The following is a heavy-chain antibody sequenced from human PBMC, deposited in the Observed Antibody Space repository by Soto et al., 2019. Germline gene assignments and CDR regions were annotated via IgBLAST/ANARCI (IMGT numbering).Heavy chain of an antibody. V-gene: IGHV4-30-4*01. CDR1: GGSISSGDYY. CDR3: ATQGGILTGYDY. CDR2: IYYSGST. D-gene: IGHD3-9*01. Sequence: SETLSLTCTVSGGSISSGDYYWSWIRQPPGKGLEWIGYIYYSGSTYYNPSLKSRVTISVDTSKNQFSLKLSSVIAADTAVYYCATQGGILTGYDYWGQGTLVTVSS. J-gene: IGHJ4*02.